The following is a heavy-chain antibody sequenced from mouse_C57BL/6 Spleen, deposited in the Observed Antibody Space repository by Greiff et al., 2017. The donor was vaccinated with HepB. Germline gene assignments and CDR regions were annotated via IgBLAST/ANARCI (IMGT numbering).Heavy chain of an antibody. V-gene: IGHV3-6*01. J-gene: IGHJ2*01. CDR3: ARVDYYGSSYYFDY. CDR2: ISYDGSN. CDR1: GYSITSGYY. D-gene: IGHD1-1*01. Sequence: ESGPGLVKPSQSLSLTCSVTGYSITSGYYWNWIRQFPGNKLEWMGYISYDGSNNYNPSLKNRIPITRDTSKNQFFLKLNSVTTEDTATYYCARVDYYGSSYYFDYWGQGTTLTVSS.